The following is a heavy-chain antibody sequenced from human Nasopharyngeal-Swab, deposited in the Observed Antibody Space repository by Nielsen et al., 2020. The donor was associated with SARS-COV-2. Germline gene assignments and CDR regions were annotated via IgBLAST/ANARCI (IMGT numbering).Heavy chain of an antibody. CDR2: TSSSGSNI. CDR1: GFTFSNYE. J-gene: IGHJ2*01. V-gene: IGHV3-48*03. CDR3: AKDGRLNYYDSSGTGFFGL. Sequence: GESLKISCAASGFTFSNYEMNWVRQAPGKGLEWVSYTSSSGSNINYADSVKGRFTISRDNSRNTLYLQMNSLRAEDTAVYYCAKDGRLNYYDSSGTGFFGLWGRGTLVTVSS. D-gene: IGHD3-22*01.